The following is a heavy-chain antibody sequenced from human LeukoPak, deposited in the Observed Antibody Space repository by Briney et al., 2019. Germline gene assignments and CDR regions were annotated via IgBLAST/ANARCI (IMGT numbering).Heavy chain of an antibody. CDR2: FDPEDGET. CDR1: GTTVTELS. V-gene: IGHV1-24*01. CDR3: ATDKGIAVAGMYYFDY. J-gene: IGHJ4*02. Sequence: GASVKLCCKVSGTTVTELSMYWLRQAPGKEPEWMRGFDPEDGETIYAQKFQGRVTMSEDTSTDTAYMELSSLRSEDTAVYYCATDKGIAVAGMYYFDYWGQGTLVTVSS. D-gene: IGHD6-19*01.